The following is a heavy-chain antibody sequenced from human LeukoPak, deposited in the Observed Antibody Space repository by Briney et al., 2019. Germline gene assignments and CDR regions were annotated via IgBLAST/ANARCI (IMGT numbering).Heavy chain of an antibody. CDR2: ISAYNGNT. CDR1: GYTFTSYG. J-gene: IGHJ3*02. Sequence: ASVKVSCKASGYTFTSYGISWVRQAPGQGLEWMGWISAYNGNTNYAQKPQGRVTMTTDTSTSTAYMELRSLRSDDTAVYYCARDGPRGIVGARGAFDIWGQGTMVTVSS. CDR3: ARDGPRGIVGARGAFDI. D-gene: IGHD1-26*01. V-gene: IGHV1-18*01.